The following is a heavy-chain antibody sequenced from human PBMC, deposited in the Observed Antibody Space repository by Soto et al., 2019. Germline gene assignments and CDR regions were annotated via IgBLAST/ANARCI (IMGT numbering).Heavy chain of an antibody. CDR1: GDSIISGGYY. J-gene: IGHJ5*01. CDR3: SRGSGCWGRTDS. Sequence: QLQLQESGPGLVKTSQTLSLTCSVSGDSIISGGYYWTWLRQYPGKGLEYIGYIYYSGSTYYNQSLESRVTISLDASKTQFTLRLSSVTAADTAVYYCSRGSGCWGRTDSWCHGTLVSVSS. V-gene: IGHV4-31*03. D-gene: IGHD6-25*01. CDR2: IYYSGST.